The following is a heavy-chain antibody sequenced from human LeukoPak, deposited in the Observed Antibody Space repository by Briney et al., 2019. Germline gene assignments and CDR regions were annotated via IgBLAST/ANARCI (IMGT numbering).Heavy chain of an antibody. CDR3: AHTLYSGSYLSY. Sequence: SGPTLVKPTQALTLTCTFSGFSLSTSGVGVGWIRQPPGKALEWLALIYWDDDKRYSPSLKSRLTITKDTSKNQVVLTMTNMDPVDTATYYCAHTLYSGSYLSYWGQGTLVTVSS. CDR1: GFSLSTSGVG. D-gene: IGHD1-26*01. CDR2: IYWDDDK. V-gene: IGHV2-5*02. J-gene: IGHJ4*02.